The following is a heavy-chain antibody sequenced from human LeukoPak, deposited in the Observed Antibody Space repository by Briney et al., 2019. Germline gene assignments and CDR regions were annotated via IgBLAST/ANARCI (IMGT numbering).Heavy chain of an antibody. Sequence: SETLSLTCAVYGGSFSGYYWSWIRQPPGKGLEWIGSIHHSGSTYYNPSLKSRVTISIDTSKNQFSLKLNSVTAADTAVYYCAREGLGSGRGGDFDLWGRGTLVTVSS. J-gene: IGHJ2*01. CDR2: IHHSGST. CDR1: GGSFSGYY. CDR3: AREGLGSGRGGDFDL. V-gene: IGHV4-34*01. D-gene: IGHD2-15*01.